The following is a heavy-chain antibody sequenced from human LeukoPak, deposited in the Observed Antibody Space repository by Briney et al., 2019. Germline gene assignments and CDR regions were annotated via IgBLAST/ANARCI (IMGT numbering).Heavy chain of an antibody. CDR1: GFTFSSFA. CDR2: ISYDGGNK. D-gene: IGHD6-6*01. CDR3: AKVRFGSSSGPGFYYFMDV. V-gene: IGHV3-30*04. J-gene: IGHJ6*03. Sequence: AGGSLRLSCAASGFTFSSFALPWVRQAPGKGLEWVAVISYDGGNKNYADSVKGRFTISRDDSKNTLYLQMNSLRPEDTGLYYCAKVRFGSSSGPGFYYFMDVWGIGTTVTVSS.